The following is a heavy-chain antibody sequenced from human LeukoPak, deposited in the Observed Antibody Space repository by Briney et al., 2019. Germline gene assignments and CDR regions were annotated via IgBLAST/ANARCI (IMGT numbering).Heavy chain of an antibody. Sequence: GGSLRLSCAASGSTVSSNYMSWVRQAPGKGLVWVSRINPDGSSTDYADSVKGRFTISRDNAKNTLYLQMDSLKAEDTAVYYCASGYLDYGGNSRWGRGTLVTVSS. CDR3: ASGYLDYGGNSR. CDR2: INPDGSST. J-gene: IGHJ4*02. V-gene: IGHV3-74*01. CDR1: GSTVSSNY. D-gene: IGHD4-23*01.